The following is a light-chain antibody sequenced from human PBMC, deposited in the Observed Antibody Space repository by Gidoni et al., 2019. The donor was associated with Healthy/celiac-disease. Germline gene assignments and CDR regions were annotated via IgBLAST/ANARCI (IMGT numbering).Light chain of an antibody. J-gene: IGKJ1*01. CDR1: QSISSY. CDR2: AAS. CDR3: QQSYSTPRT. V-gene: IGKV1-39*01. Sequence: DIQMTQSLSSLSASVGDRVTITCRASQSISSYLNWYQQKPGKAPKLLIYAASSLQSGVPSRFSGSGSGTDFTLTISSLQPEDFATYYCQQSYSTPRTCGQGTKVEIK.